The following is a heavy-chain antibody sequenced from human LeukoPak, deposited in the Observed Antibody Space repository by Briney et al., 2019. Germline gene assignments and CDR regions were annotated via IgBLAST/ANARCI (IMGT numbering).Heavy chain of an antibody. J-gene: IGHJ3*02. Sequence: SVKVSCKASGFTFTSSAMQWVRRARGQRLEWIGWIVVGSGNTNYAQKFQERVTITRDMSTSTAYMELSSLRSEDTAVYYCAAESICSSTSCYGAFDIWGQGTMVAVSS. CDR3: AAESICSSTSCYGAFDI. CDR2: IVVGSGNT. CDR1: GFTFTSSA. V-gene: IGHV1-58*02. D-gene: IGHD2-2*01.